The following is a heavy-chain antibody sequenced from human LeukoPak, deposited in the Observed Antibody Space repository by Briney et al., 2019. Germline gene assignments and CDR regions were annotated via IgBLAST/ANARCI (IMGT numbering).Heavy chain of an antibody. CDR2: ISYNGSNK. V-gene: IGHV3-30*04. Sequence: GGPLRLSCAASGFTFSSYAMHWVRQAPGKGLECVAVISYNGSNKYYADSVKGRFTISRDNSKNTLYLQMNSLRAEDTAVYYCARDQTVAGPFDYWGQGTLVTVSS. D-gene: IGHD6-19*01. CDR3: ARDQTVAGPFDY. J-gene: IGHJ4*02. CDR1: GFTFSSYA.